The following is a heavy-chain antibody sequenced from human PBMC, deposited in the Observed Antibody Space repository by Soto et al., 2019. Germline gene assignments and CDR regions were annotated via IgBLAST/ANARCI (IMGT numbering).Heavy chain of an antibody. CDR3: AKNETTRPWFDP. V-gene: IGHV4-31*03. J-gene: IGHJ5*02. D-gene: IGHD1-1*01. CDR2: NYYIGTT. Sequence: SETLSLTCTVSGGSIRNGNYYWSWIRQLPGKGLGWIGNNYYIGTTSYNPSLKSRVIISIDTSKNQFSLELTSVLAADTAVYYCAKNETTRPWFDPWGQGTLVTVSS. CDR1: GGSIRNGNYY.